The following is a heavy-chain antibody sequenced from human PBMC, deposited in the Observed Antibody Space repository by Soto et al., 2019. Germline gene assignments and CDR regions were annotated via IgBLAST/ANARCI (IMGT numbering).Heavy chain of an antibody. J-gene: IGHJ6*02. D-gene: IGHD6-13*01. CDR1: GYTFTRYG. Sequence: ASVKVSCKASGYTFTRYGINWVRQAPGKGLEWMGGFDPEDGETIYAQKFQGRVTMTEDTSTDTAYMELSSLRSEDTAVYYCATGQMSAAGTGNYYYYGMDVWGQGTTVTVSS. CDR3: ATGQMSAAGTGNYYYYGMDV. CDR2: FDPEDGET. V-gene: IGHV1-24*01.